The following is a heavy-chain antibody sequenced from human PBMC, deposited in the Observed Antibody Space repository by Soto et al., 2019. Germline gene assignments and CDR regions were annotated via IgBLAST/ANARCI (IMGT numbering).Heavy chain of an antibody. J-gene: IGHJ5*02. CDR2: SSSGSNTI. D-gene: IGHD3-9*01. Sequence: PGGSLRLSCAASGFTFNTYSMNWVRQAPGRGLEWVSYSSSGSNTIYYADSVKGRFTVSRDSAQNSLYLQMNSLTAEDTAVYYCAREADILNWFDPWGQGTLVTVSS. CDR3: AREADILNWFDP. V-gene: IGHV3-48*01. CDR1: GFTFNTYS.